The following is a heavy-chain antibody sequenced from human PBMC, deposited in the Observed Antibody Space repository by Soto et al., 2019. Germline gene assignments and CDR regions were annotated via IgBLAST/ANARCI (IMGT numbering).Heavy chain of an antibody. D-gene: IGHD3-10*01. V-gene: IGHV2-26*01. CDR1: GFSLTTGRMG. Sequence: QVTLRESGPVLVKPTETLTLTCNVSGFSLTTGRMGVSWIRQPPGKALEWLAHIFSDAERSYSRSLQGRLTVSKVGFGSQVVLTMTNMDPVDTGTYFCVRMNADSYCSYYAMDVWGQGTTVTVSS. J-gene: IGHJ6*02. CDR3: VRMNADSYCSYYAMDV. CDR2: IFSDAER.